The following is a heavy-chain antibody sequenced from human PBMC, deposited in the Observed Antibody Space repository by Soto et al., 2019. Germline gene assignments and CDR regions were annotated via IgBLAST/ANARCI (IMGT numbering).Heavy chain of an antibody. V-gene: IGHV3-13*01. CDR1: GFTFSSYD. Sequence: GGSLRLSCAASGFTFSSYDMHWVRQATGKGLEWVSGLGTAGGTFYAGSVKGRFTISRENAKNSLYLQMNSLRAGDTAVYYCARGGETWFDYWGQGTLVTVS. J-gene: IGHJ4*02. CDR3: ARGGETWFDY. CDR2: LGTAGGT. D-gene: IGHD3-16*01.